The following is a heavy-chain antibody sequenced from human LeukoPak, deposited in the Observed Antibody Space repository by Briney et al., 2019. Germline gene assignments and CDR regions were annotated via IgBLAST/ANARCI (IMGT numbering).Heavy chain of an antibody. CDR3: ARLYSYHFDY. V-gene: IGHV4-59*11. CDR1: GGSIRSHY. D-gene: IGHD5-18*01. Sequence: KPSETLSLTCTVPGGSIRSHYWSWIRQPPGKGLEWIGYIYYSGSTNYNPSHKSRVTISVDTSKNQYSLKLSSVTAADTAVYYCARLYSYHFDYWGQGTLVTVSS. J-gene: IGHJ4*02. CDR2: IYYSGST.